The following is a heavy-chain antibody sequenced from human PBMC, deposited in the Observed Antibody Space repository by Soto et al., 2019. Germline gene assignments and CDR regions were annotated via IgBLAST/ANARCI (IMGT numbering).Heavy chain of an antibody. CDR2: IVPTLRLT. V-gene: IGHV1-69*08. Sequence: QVQLVQSGAEVKKPGSSLKVSCETSGGTSTIYTITWVRQAPGQGLQWMGRIVPTLRLTNYAQDFQGRLTITAYTSASTADMELSSLPSEDTAGYYCATEKYGAARVGVYTWGQGTLVTVSS. J-gene: IGHJ5*02. CDR3: ATEKYGAARVGVYT. CDR1: GGTSTIYT. D-gene: IGHD1-26*01.